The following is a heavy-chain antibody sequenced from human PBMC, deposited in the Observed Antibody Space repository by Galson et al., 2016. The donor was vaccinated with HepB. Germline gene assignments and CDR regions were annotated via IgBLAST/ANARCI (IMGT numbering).Heavy chain of an antibody. D-gene: IGHD3-16*01. Sequence: QSGAEVKKPGESLRISCQGSGYSFTNSWITWVRQMPGKGLEWVGRIDPIDSYTNYGPSFQGHVTISVDKSISTAHLQWSSLKASDSAMYYCARHEWVGGNNAFDIWGQGTMVTVAS. V-gene: IGHV5-10-1*01. CDR2: IDPIDSYT. J-gene: IGHJ3*02. CDR1: GYSFTNSW. CDR3: ARHEWVGGNNAFDI.